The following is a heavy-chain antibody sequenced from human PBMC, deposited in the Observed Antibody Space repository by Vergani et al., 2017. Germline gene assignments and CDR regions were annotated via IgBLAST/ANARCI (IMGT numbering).Heavy chain of an antibody. Sequence: QVQLVQSGAEVKKPGSSVKVSCKASGGTFSSYAISSVRQAPGQGLEWMGRIIPIFGTANYAQKFQGRVTITADESTSTAYMELSSLRSEDTAVYYCARDVGSYGYEYNRGAAPGHLNWFDPWGQGTLVTVSS. CDR1: GGTFSSYA. D-gene: IGHD5-18*01. CDR3: ARDVGSYGYEYNRGAAPGHLNWFDP. CDR2: IIPIFGTA. V-gene: IGHV1-69*18. J-gene: IGHJ5*02.